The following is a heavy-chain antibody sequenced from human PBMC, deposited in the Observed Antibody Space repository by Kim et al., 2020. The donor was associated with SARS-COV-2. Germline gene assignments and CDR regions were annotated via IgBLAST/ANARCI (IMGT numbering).Heavy chain of an antibody. V-gene: IGHV1-18*01. D-gene: IGHD5-18*01. CDR3: ARDATVGIQLWLPGVWFDP. J-gene: IGHJ5*02. CDR2: ISAYNGNT. CDR1: GYTFTSYG. Sequence: ASVKVSCKASGYTFTSYGISWVRQAPGQGLEWMGWISAYNGNTNYAQKLQGRVTMTTDTSTSTAYMELRSLRSDDTAVYYCARDATVGIQLWLPGVWFDPWGQGTLVTVSS.